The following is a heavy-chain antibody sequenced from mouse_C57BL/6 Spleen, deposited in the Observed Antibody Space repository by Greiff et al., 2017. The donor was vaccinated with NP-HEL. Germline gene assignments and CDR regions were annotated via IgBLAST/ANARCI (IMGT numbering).Heavy chain of an antibody. CDR1: GYTFTSYW. Sequence: QVQLKQPGAELVKPGASVKLSCKASGYTFTSYWMHWVKQRPGQGLEWIGMIHPNSGSTNYNEKFKSKATLTVDKSSSTAYMQLSSLTSEDSAVYYCARATTVVTPLRYFDVWGTGTTVTVSS. CDR3: ARATTVVTPLRYFDV. D-gene: IGHD1-1*01. V-gene: IGHV1-64*01. CDR2: IHPNSGST. J-gene: IGHJ1*03.